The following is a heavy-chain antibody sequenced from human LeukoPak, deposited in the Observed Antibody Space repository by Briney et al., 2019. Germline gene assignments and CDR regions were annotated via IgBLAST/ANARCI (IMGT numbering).Heavy chain of an antibody. CDR3: ARVRSGHSHENYFDY. D-gene: IGHD5-18*01. CDR1: GFTFSNYE. J-gene: IGHJ4*02. CDR2: ISGSGSTI. V-gene: IGHV3-48*03. Sequence: PGGSLRLSCAASGFTFSNYEMNWVRQAPGKGLEWVSYISGSGSTIYYADSVKGRFTISRDNAKDSLYLQMNSLRAEDTAVYYCARVRSGHSHENYFDYWGQGTLVTVSS.